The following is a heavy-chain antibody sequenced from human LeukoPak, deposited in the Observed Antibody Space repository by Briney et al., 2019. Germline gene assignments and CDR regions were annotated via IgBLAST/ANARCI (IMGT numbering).Heavy chain of an antibody. CDR2: IYTSGST. CDR3: ARAGYSSGWYWSKD. D-gene: IGHD6-19*01. V-gene: IGHV4-59*10. Sequence: SETLSLTCAVYGGSFSGYYWSWIRQPAGKGLEWIGRIYTSGSTNYNPSLKSRVTISVDTSKNQFSLKLSSVTAADTAVYYCARAGYSSGWYWSKDWGQGTLVTVSS. CDR1: GGSFSGYY. J-gene: IGHJ4*02.